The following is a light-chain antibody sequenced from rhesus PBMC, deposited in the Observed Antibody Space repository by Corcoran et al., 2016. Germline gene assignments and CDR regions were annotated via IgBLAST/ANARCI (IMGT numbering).Light chain of an antibody. V-gene: IGKV1-74*01. CDR1: ENVNNY. J-gene: IGKJ2*01. CDR3: QHGYGTPYS. CDR2: KAS. Sequence: DIQMTQSPSSLSASVGDRVTITCQASENVNNYLNWYQQKPGKAPKLLIYKASTLQSGVPSRFSGSGSWTCYTFTISSLQPEDVATYYCQHGYGTPYSFGQGTKVEIK.